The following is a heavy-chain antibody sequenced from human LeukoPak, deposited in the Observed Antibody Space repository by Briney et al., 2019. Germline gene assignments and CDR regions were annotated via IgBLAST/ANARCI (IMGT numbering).Heavy chain of an antibody. V-gene: IGHV3-48*04. CDR2: ISSSSSTI. CDR1: GFTFSSYS. D-gene: IGHD3-3*01. J-gene: IGHJ4*02. Sequence: GGSLRLSCAASGFTFSSYSMNWVRQAPGKGLEWVSYISSSSSTIYYADSVKGRFTISRDNAKNSLYLQMNSLRAEDTAVYYCARGPFWGGFPINPYFDYWGQGTLVTVSS. CDR3: ARGPFWGGFPINPYFDY.